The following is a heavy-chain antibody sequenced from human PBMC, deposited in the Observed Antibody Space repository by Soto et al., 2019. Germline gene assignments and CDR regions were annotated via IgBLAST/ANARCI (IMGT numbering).Heavy chain of an antibody. CDR1: GFTFSTFW. J-gene: IGHJ4*02. Sequence: EVQLVESGGGLVQPGGSLRLSCAVSGFTFSTFWMHWVRQAPGEGLVWVSRINTDGSSTSYADSVKGRFTISRDKAKNTLYLQMHSLRVEDTAMYYCAKRGVDTFGLSYWGQGTLVTVSS. D-gene: IGHD3-10*01. V-gene: IGHV3-74*01. CDR3: AKRGVDTFGLSY. CDR2: INTDGSST.